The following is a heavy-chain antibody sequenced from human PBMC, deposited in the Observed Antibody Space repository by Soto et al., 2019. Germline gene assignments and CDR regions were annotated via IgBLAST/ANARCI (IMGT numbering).Heavy chain of an antibody. CDR2: ISSSSSYI. J-gene: IGHJ6*02. CDR1: GFTFDSYA. CDR3: ARVERRVTPAAVRWLRPYYYYYGIDV. V-gene: IGHV3-21*01. D-gene: IGHD2-2*01. Sequence: PGGSLRLSCAASGFTFDSYAMTWVRQAPGKGLEWVSSISSSSSYIYYADSVKGRFTISRDNAKNSLYLQMNSLRAEDTAVYYCARVERRVTPAAVRWLRPYYYYYGIDVWGQGTTVTVSS.